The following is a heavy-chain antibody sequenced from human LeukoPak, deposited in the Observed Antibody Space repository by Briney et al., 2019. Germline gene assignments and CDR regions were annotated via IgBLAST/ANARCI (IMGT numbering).Heavy chain of an antibody. CDR3: AGDLIIAARLMGWFDP. Sequence: GGSLRLSCAASGFTFSDYYMSWIRQAPGKGLEWVSYISSSGSTIYYADSVKGRFTISRDNAKNSLYLQMNSLRAEDTAVYYCAGDLIIAARLMGWFDPWGQGTLVTVSS. D-gene: IGHD6-6*01. V-gene: IGHV3-11*01. J-gene: IGHJ5*02. CDR2: ISSSGSTI. CDR1: GFTFSDYY.